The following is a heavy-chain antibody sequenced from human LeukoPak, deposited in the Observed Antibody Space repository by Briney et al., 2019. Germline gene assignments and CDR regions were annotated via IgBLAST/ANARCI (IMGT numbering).Heavy chain of an antibody. CDR2: ISAYNGNT. V-gene: IGHV1-18*01. J-gene: IGHJ5*02. D-gene: IGHD2-2*01. Sequence: ASVKVSCKASGYTFTSYGISWVRQAPEQGLEWMGWISAYNGNTNYAQKLQGRVTMTTDTSTSTAYMELRSLRSDDTAVYYCARARCSSTSCYRGFHWFDPWGQGTLVTVSS. CDR1: GYTFTSYG. CDR3: ARARCSSTSCYRGFHWFDP.